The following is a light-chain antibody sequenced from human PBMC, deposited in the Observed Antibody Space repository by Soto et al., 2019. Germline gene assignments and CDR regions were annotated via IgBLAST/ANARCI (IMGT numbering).Light chain of an antibody. CDR3: QQSYF. CDR2: AAS. CDR1: QSISSY. V-gene: IGKV1-39*01. Sequence: DIQMTQSPSSLSASVGDRVTITCRASQSISSYLNWYQQKPGKAPKLLIYAASSLQSGVPSRFSGSGSGTDFTLTISSLQPEDFATYYCQQSYFFGGGTKVEIK. J-gene: IGKJ4*01.